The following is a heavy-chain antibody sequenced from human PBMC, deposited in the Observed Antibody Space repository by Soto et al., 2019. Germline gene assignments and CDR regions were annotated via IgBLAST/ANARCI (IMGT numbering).Heavy chain of an antibody. D-gene: IGHD3-16*01. Sequence: SVKVSCKASGGTFSMYGISWVRQAPGQGLEWMGGIIPISGTPNYAQKFQGRVTITADESTNTGYMELSSLRSEDTAVYYCASAAYTSMATQWFDPWGQGTLVTVSS. J-gene: IGHJ5*02. CDR2: IIPISGTP. CDR1: GGTFSMYG. V-gene: IGHV1-69*13. CDR3: ASAAYTSMATQWFDP.